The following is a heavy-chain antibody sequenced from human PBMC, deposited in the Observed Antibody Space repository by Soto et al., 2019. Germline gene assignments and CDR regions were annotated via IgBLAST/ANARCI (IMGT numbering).Heavy chain of an antibody. V-gene: IGHV4-39*01. J-gene: IGHJ6*02. D-gene: IGHD4-17*01. CDR3: AIPYGDSGIYGMDV. Sequence: QLQLQESGPGLVKPSETLSLTCTVSGGSISSSSYYWGWNRQPPGKGLERIGSIYYSGSTYYNPSLKSRVTISVDTSKNQFSLKLSSVTAADTAVYYCAIPYGDSGIYGMDVWGQGTKVTV. CDR1: GGSISSSSYY. CDR2: IYYSGST.